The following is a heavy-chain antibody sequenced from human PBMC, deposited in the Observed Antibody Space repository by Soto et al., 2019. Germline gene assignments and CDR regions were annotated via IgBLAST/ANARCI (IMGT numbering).Heavy chain of an antibody. CDR3: AREDYGGNSGYYYYGMDV. Sequence: GGSLRLSCAASGFTFSSYSMNWVRQAPGKGLEWVSYISSSSSTIYYADSVKGRFTISRDNAKNSLYLQMNSLRDEDTAVYYCAREDYGGNSGYYYYGMDVWGQGTTVTVSS. CDR2: ISSSSSTI. J-gene: IGHJ6*02. CDR1: GFTFSSYS. D-gene: IGHD4-17*01. V-gene: IGHV3-48*02.